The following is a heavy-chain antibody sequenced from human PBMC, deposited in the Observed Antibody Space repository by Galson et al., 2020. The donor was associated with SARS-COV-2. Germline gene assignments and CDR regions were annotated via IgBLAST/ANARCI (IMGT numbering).Heavy chain of an antibody. J-gene: IGHJ2*01. CDR1: GFTFSSYA. Sequence: GGSLRLSCAASGFTFSSYAMSWVRQAPGKGLEWVSAVSGSGAGTFYADSVKGRFTISRDNSKNILLLQMNSLRAEDTAVYYCAQGQLLNLNWYFHLWGRGTLVTVSS. CDR2: VSGSGAGT. CDR3: AQGQLLNLNWYFHL. V-gene: IGHV3-23*01. D-gene: IGHD6-6*01.